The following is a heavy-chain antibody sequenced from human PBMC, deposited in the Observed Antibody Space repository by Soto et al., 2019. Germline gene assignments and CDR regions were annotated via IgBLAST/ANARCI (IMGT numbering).Heavy chain of an antibody. D-gene: IGHD3-3*01. CDR1: GFTFSSYA. Sequence: GGSLRLSCAASGFTFSSYAMSWVRQAPGKGLEWVSAISGSGGSTYYADSVKGRFTISRDNSKNTLYLQMNSLRAEDTAVYYCAKDQDELRFLEWLHSFLVYWGQGTLVTVSS. CDR3: AKDQDELRFLEWLHSFLVY. J-gene: IGHJ4*02. CDR2: ISGSGGST. V-gene: IGHV3-23*01.